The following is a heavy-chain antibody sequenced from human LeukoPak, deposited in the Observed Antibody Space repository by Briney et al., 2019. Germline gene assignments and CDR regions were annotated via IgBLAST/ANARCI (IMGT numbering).Heavy chain of an antibody. CDR1: GFTVSSDS. Sequence: GGSLRLSCTVSGFTVSSDSMSWVRQAPGKGLEWVGRIKSKTDGGTTDHAAPVKGRFTISRDDSKNTLYLQMNSLKTEDTAMYYCTTGPDFWGQGTLVTVSS. J-gene: IGHJ4*02. V-gene: IGHV3-15*01. CDR2: IKSKTDGGTT. CDR3: TTGPDF.